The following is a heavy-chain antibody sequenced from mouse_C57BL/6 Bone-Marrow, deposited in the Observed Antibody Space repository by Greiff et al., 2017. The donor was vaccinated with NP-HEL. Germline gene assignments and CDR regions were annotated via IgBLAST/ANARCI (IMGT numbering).Heavy chain of an antibody. Sequence: VQLQQSGPGLVQSSQSLSLTCSVTGYSITSGYYWNWIRQFPGNKLEWMGYISYDGSNNYNPSLKNRISITRDTSKNQFFLKLNSVTTEDTATYYCGREEGKTAMDYWGQGTSVTVSS. CDR1: GYSITSGYY. V-gene: IGHV3-6*01. J-gene: IGHJ4*01. CDR2: ISYDGSN. D-gene: IGHD2-14*01. CDR3: GREEGKTAMDY.